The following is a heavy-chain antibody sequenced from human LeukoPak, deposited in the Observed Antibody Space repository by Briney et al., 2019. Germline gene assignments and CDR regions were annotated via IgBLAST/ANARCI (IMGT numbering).Heavy chain of an antibody. CDR1: GYTFTGYY. CDR3: ARDSGYGGNSIDY. J-gene: IGHJ4*02. D-gene: IGHD4-23*01. CDR2: INPNSGGT. Sequence: GASVKVSCKASGYTFTGYYMHWVRQAPGQGLELMGWINPNSGGTNYAQKFQGRVTMTRDTSISAAYMELSRLRSDDTAVYYCARDSGYGGNSIDYWGQGTLVTVSS. V-gene: IGHV1-2*02.